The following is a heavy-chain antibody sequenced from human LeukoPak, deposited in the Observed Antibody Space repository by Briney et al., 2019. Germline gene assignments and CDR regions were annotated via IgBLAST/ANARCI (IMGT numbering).Heavy chain of an antibody. CDR2: INPNSGGT. CDR1: GYTFTGYY. CDR3: ARDNYYYDSSAPDY. V-gene: IGHV1-2*02. J-gene: IGHJ4*02. Sequence: AASVKVSCKASGYTFTGYYMHWVRQAPGQGLEWMGWINPNSGGTNYAQKFQGRVTMTRDTSIGTAYMELSRLRSDDTAVYYCARDNYYYDSSAPDYWGQGTLVTVSS. D-gene: IGHD3-22*01.